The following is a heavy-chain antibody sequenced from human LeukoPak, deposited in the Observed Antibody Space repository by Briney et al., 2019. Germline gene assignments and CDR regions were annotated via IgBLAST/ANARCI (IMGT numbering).Heavy chain of an antibody. CDR1: GYTLTELS. CDR2: FDPEDGET. CDR3: ATRPVKYYYDSSGYRLDAFDI. J-gene: IGHJ3*02. D-gene: IGHD3-22*01. Sequence: GAPVKVSCKVSGYTLTELSMHWVRQAPGKGLEWMGGFDPEDGETIYAQKFQGRVTMTEDTSTDTAYMELSSLRSEDTAVYYCATRPVKYYYDSSGYRLDAFDIWGHPTLVTVSS. V-gene: IGHV1-24*01.